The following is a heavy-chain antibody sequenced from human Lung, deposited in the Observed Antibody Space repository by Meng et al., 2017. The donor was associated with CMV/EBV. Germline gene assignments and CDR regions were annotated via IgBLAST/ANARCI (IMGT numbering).Heavy chain of an antibody. CDR3: AKPGGWYYYDSSGYYYY. D-gene: IGHD3-22*01. J-gene: IGHJ4*02. V-gene: IGHV3-23*01. CDR1: FTFSSYA. Sequence: FTFSSYAMSWVRQAPGKGLEWVSAISGSGGSTYYADSVKGRFTISRDNSKNTLYLQMNSLRAEDTAVYYCAKPGGWYYYDSSGYYYYWGQGTLVTVSS. CDR2: ISGSGGST.